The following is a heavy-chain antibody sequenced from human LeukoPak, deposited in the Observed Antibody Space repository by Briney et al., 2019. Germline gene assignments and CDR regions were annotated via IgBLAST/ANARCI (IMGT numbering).Heavy chain of an antibody. CDR2: IYTSGST. J-gene: IGHJ4*02. CDR1: GGSISSGSYY. V-gene: IGHV4-61*02. CDR3: ARVAGTMIVVVTSFDY. D-gene: IGHD3-22*01. Sequence: SQTLSLTCTVSGGSISSGSYYWSWIRQPAGKGLEWIGRIYTSGSTNYNPSLKSRVTISVDTSKNQFSLKLSSVTAADTAVYYCARVAGTMIVVVTSFDYWGQGTLVTVSS.